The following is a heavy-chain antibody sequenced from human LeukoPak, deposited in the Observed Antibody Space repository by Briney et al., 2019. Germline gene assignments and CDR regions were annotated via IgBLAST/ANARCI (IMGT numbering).Heavy chain of an antibody. CDR1: GGSFSGYY. CDR3: ARGGGSCYNY. V-gene: IGHV4-34*01. Sequence: SETLSLTCAVYGGSFSGYYWSWIRQPPGKGLEWIGEINHSGSTNYNPSLKSRVTISVDTSKIQFSLKLSSVTAADTAVYYCARGGGSCYNYWGQGTLVTVSS. D-gene: IGHD2-2*02. J-gene: IGHJ4*02. CDR2: INHSGST.